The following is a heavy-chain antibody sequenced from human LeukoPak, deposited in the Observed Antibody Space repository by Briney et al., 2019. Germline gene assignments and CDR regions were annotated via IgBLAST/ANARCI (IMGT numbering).Heavy chain of an antibody. Sequence: VASVKVSCKASGGTFSSYAISWVRQAPGQGLEWMGGIIPTFGTANYAQKFQGRVTITTDESTSTAYMELSSLRSEDTAVYYCARDLSSSDWFDPWGQGTLVTVSS. CDR1: GGTFSSYA. V-gene: IGHV1-69*05. CDR2: IIPTFGTA. D-gene: IGHD6-13*01. J-gene: IGHJ5*02. CDR3: ARDLSSSDWFDP.